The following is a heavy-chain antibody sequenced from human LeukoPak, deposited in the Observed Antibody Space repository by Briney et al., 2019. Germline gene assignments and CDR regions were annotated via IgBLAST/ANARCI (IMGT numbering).Heavy chain of an antibody. J-gene: IGHJ4*02. D-gene: IGHD4-11*01. Sequence: SGGSLRPSCAASGFSFGSYGMHWVRQAPGKGLEWLAVISNDGSITKYGDSVRGRFTISRDNSKNTLYVQMNSLRTDDAAVYYCAKSKSPYPMDYIFDFWGQGTRVTVSS. CDR1: GFSFGSYG. CDR2: ISNDGSIT. V-gene: IGHV3-30*18. CDR3: AKSKSPYPMDYIFDF.